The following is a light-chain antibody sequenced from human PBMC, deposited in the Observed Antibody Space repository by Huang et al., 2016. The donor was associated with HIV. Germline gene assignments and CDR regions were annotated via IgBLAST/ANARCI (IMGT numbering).Light chain of an antibody. V-gene: IGKV3-20*01. J-gene: IGKJ1*01. CDR1: QRISSSF. CDR2: GAS. CDR3: QHYGSPPWT. Sequence: EIVLTQSPGTLSSSPGERATLSCRASQRISSSFLAWYQQKPGQTPRLLIYGASNSATGIPDRFRGSGSGTDFTLTISRLEPEDFAVYYCQHYGSPPWTFGQGTKVEIK.